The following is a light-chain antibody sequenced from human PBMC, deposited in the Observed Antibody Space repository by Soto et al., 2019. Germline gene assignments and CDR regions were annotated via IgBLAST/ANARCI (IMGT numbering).Light chain of an antibody. V-gene: IGLV1-40*01. CDR3: CAYAGSNTLV. Sequence: QSVLTQPPSVSGAPGQRVTISCTGNSSNIGANYDVHWFQQLPGTAPKLLIYANTNRPSGVPDRFSGSKSATSASLAITGLQADDEADYYCCAYAGSNTLVFGGGTKVTVL. CDR1: SSNIGANYD. J-gene: IGLJ2*01. CDR2: ANT.